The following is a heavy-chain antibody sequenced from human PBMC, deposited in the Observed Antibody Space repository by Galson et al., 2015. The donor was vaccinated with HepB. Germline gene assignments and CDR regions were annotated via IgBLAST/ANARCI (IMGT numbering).Heavy chain of an antibody. J-gene: IGHJ4*02. V-gene: IGHV7-4-1*01. CDR3: ARFPAYYFDY. CDR1: GYTFTTYA. CDR2: INTNTGNP. Sequence: SVKVSCKAAGYTFTTYAINWVRQAPGQGLEWMGWINTNTGNPTYAQGFTGRFVFSLDTSVSTAYLLIGSLKAEDTAVYYCARFPAYYFDYWGQGTLVTVSS.